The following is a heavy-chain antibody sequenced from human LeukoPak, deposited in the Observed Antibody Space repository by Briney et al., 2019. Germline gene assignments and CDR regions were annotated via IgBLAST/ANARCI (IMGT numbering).Heavy chain of an antibody. CDR2: IFYSGRT. CDR3: ARVRSGAATNAFDY. D-gene: IGHD2-8*01. J-gene: IGHJ4*02. V-gene: IGHV4-59*11. Sequence: PSETLSLTCTVSGGSISGHYWSWIRHPPGRGLEWIGYIFYSGRTDYNPSLKSRVTMSVDTSKNQFPLQLRSVTAADTAVYYCARVRSGAATNAFDYCGQGTLVTVSS. CDR1: GGSISGHY.